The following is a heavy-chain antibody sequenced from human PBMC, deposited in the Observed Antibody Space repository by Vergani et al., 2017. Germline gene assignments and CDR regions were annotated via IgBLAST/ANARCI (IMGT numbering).Heavy chain of an antibody. Sequence: EVQVVQSGGGLVKPGGSLRLSCETSGFIFSDYNLNWVRQAPGSGLEWVGRIKSKTDGGTTDYAAPVKGRFTISRDDSKKTLYLQMNSLKTDDTAVYYCNNGYVGRWGQGTLVTVSS. CDR1: GFIFSDYN. J-gene: IGHJ4*02. CDR2: IKSKTDGGTT. V-gene: IGHV3-15*01. D-gene: IGHD5-12*01. CDR3: NNGYVGR.